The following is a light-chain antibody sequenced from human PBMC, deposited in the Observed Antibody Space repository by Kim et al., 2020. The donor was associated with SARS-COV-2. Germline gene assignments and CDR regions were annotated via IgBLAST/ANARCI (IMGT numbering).Light chain of an antibody. Sequence: QSVLTQPPSVSVATGQRVTISCPGSSSNIGTGYDVHWYQPFPGTTPTLLIYGNNNRPSGVPARVSGSKSGTSASLASTGRQPEDEADYYCQSYDSSLSGVIFGGGTQLTV. CDR1: SSNIGTGYD. V-gene: IGLV1-40*01. CDR3: QSYDSSLSGVI. CDR2: GNN. J-gene: IGLJ2*01.